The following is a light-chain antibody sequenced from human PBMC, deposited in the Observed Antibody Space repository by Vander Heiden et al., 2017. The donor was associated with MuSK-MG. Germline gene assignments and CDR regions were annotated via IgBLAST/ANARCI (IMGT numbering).Light chain of an antibody. Sequence: SSLAWYQQTPAPAPRLLIYDASNRSTGIPARFSGSGCGTDFTLTITSREHEDFAHYYCQYRTNGITFGQGTKVDIK. CDR3: QYRTNGIT. CDR2: DAS. J-gene: IGKJ3*01. CDR1: SS. V-gene: IGKV3-11*01.